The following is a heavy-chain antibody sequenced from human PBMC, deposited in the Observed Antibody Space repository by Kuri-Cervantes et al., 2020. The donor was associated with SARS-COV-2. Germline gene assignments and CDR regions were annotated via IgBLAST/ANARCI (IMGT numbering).Heavy chain of an antibody. Sequence: GESLKISCAASGFTFSSYAMSWVRQAPGKGLEWVSAISGSGGSTYYADSVKGRFTISRDNSKNTLYLQMNSLRAEDTAVYYCAKRGGYSYGSPPDYYYYYYMDVWGKGTTVTVS. CDR2: ISGSGGST. CDR1: GFTFSSYA. V-gene: IGHV3-23*01. J-gene: IGHJ6*03. CDR3: AKRGGYSYGSPPDYYYYYYMDV. D-gene: IGHD5-18*01.